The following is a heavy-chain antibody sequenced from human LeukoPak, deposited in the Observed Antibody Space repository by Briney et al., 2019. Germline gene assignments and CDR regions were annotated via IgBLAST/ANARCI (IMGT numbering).Heavy chain of an antibody. CDR2: FWYDGTDA. CDR1: GFTVSTYG. Sequence: PGRSLRLSCAASGFTVSTYGMHWIRQAPGRGLEWVAFFWYDGTDAFYGDSVKGRFTITRDNSQNTLYLQMNSLRVEDTADYYCARDGFTTSHAFDIWGQGTTVTVSP. CDR3: ARDGFTTSHAFDI. V-gene: IGHV3-33*01. D-gene: IGHD1-14*01. J-gene: IGHJ3*02.